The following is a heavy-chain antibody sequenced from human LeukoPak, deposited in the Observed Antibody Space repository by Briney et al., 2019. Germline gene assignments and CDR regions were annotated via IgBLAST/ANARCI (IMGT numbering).Heavy chain of an antibody. CDR3: ANQVYSSSWSAFY. V-gene: IGHV3-23*01. CDR1: GFTFSSYA. CDR2: ISGSGGGT. J-gene: IGHJ4*02. D-gene: IGHD6-13*01. Sequence: GGSLRLSCAASGFTFSSYAMSWVRQAPGKGLEWVSAISGSGGGTYYADSVKGRFTISRDNSKNTLYLQMNSLRAEVTAVYYCANQVYSSSWSAFYWGQGTLVTVSS.